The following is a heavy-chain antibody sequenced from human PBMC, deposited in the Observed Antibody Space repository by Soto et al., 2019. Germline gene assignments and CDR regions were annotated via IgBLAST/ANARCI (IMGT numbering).Heavy chain of an antibody. CDR3: PRGINYYDSGDDAFDI. CDR2: MNPNSGNT. Sequence: QVQLVQSGAEVKKPGASVKVSCKASGYTFTSYDINWVRQATGQGLEWMGWMNPNSGNTGYAQKFQGRVTMTRNTSITTAYMDLSSLRSEDTAVYYCPRGINYYDSGDDAFDIWGQGTMVTVSS. J-gene: IGHJ3*02. D-gene: IGHD3-10*01. V-gene: IGHV1-8*01. CDR1: GYTFTSYD.